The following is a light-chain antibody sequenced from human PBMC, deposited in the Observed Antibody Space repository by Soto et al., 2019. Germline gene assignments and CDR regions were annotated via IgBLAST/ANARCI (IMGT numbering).Light chain of an antibody. CDR3: QQYGSSPIT. J-gene: IGKJ5*01. CDR1: QSVSSR. Sequence: EILLTQSPGTLSLSPGERATLSCRASQSVSSRLAWYQQRPGQAPRLLISGASSRATGIPDRFSGSGSGTDFTLTISRLEPEDFAVYYCQQYGSSPITFGQGTRPEIK. V-gene: IGKV3-20*01. CDR2: GAS.